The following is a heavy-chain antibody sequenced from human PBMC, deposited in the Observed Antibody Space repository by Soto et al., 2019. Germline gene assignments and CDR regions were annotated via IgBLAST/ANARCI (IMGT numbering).Heavy chain of an antibody. CDR1: GFSFSGYN. Sequence: PGGSLRLSCAAPGFSFSGYNMNWVRRAPGKGLEWVSSISGDSNYIYYADSVQGRFTISRDNAKSSVYLQMNSLRAEDTAVYYCARVVYFDRSAYGLWGQGTMVTVSS. J-gene: IGHJ3*01. D-gene: IGHD3-22*01. V-gene: IGHV3-21*01. CDR2: ISGDSNYI. CDR3: ARVVYFDRSAYGL.